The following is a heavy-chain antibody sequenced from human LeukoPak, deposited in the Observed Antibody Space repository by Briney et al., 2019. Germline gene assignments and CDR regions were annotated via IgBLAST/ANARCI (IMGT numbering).Heavy chain of an antibody. CDR2: IWYDGSNK. CDR3: ARGPTPSRLSDGRDY. J-gene: IGHJ4*02. CDR1: GFTFSSYG. Sequence: GGSLRLSCAASGFTFSSYGMHWVRQAPGKGLEWVAVIWYDGSNKYYADSVKGRFTISRDNSKNTLCLQMNSLRAEDTAVYYCARGPTPSRLSDGRDYWGQGTLVTVSS. V-gene: IGHV3-33*01. D-gene: IGHD5-24*01.